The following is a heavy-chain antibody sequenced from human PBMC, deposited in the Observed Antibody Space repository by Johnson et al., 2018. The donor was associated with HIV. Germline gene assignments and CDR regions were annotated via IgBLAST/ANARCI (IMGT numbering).Heavy chain of an antibody. CDR3: AKGRWELLAGAFDI. V-gene: IGHV3-30*18. CDR2: ISYDGSNK. D-gene: IGHD1-26*01. Sequence: QVQLVESGGGVVQPGRSLRLSCAASGFTFSSYGMHWVRQAPGKGLDWVAVISYDGSNKYYADSVKGRFTISRDNSKNTLYLQMNSLRAEDTAAYYCAKGRWELLAGAFDIRGQGTTVTVSS. CDR1: GFTFSSYG. J-gene: IGHJ3*02.